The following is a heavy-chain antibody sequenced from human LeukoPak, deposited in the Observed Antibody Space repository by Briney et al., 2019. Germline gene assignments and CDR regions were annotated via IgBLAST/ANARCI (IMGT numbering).Heavy chain of an antibody. V-gene: IGHV1-18*01. D-gene: IGHD6-13*01. CDR2: INAYNGNT. CDR3: AREYSSPYYYYGMDV. CDR1: GYTFTSYG. J-gene: IGHJ6*02. Sequence: ASVKVSCKASGYTFTSYGISWVRQAPGQGREWMGWINAYNGNTNYAQKLQGRVTMTTDTSTSTAYMELRSLRSDDTAVYYCAREYSSPYYYYGMDVWGQGTTVTVSS.